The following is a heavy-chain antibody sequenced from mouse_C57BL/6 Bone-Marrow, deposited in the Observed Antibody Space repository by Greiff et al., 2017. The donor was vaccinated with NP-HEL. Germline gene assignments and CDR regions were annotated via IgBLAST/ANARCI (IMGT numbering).Heavy chain of an antibody. V-gene: IGHV1-61*01. CDR3: ARDDYDRGAWFAY. J-gene: IGHJ3*01. CDR2: IYPSDSET. Sequence: QVQLQQPGAELVRPGSSVKLSCKASGYTFTSYWMDWVKQRPGQGLEWIGNIYPSDSETHYNQKFKDKATLTVDKSSSTAYMQLSSLTSEDSAVYYCARDDYDRGAWFAYWGQGTLVTVSA. CDR1: GYTFTSYW. D-gene: IGHD2-4*01.